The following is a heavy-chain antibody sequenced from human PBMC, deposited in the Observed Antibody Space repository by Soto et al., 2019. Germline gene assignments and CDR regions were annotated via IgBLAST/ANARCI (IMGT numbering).Heavy chain of an antibody. V-gene: IGHV3-23*01. D-gene: IGHD1-7*01. Sequence: EVHLLESGGGLVQPGGSLILSCTAYGFTFSNYGMSWIRQAPGKGLEWVSTIRGRGTNTYFADSVKGRFTISRDNSRNTLWLQVNSLRADDTAVYYCAKMDGNYPYWFFDVWGRGTLVAVSS. CDR3: AKMDGNYPYWFFDV. CDR1: GFTFSNYG. CDR2: IRGRGTNT. J-gene: IGHJ2*01.